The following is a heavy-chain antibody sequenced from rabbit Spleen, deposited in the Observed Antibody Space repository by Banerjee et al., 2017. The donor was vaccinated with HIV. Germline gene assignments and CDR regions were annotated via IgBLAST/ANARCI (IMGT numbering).Heavy chain of an antibody. CDR1: GVSFSGSSY. CDR2: IEGGSSSFT. Sequence: QQQLVESGGDLVKPEGSLTLTCIASGVSFSGSSYMCWVRQAPEKGLEWIACIEGGSSSFTYFASWAKGRFTISKTSSTTVTLQMTSLTAADTATYFCARDSGSSFSSYGMDLWGQGTLVTVS. CDR3: ARDSGSSFSSYGMDL. J-gene: IGHJ6*01. D-gene: IGHD8-1*01. V-gene: IGHV1S45*01.